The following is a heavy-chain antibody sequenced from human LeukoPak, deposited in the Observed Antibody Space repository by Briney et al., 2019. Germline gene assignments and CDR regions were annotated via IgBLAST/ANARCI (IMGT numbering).Heavy chain of an antibody. CDR1: GYTFTGYY. CDR3: ARGVGPDAHKKAGGLFDY. V-gene: IGHV1-2*06. Sequence: ASVKVSCKASGYTFTGYYMHWVRQAPGQGLEWMGRINPNSGGTNYAQKFQGRVTMTRDTSTSTAYMELSRLGSDDTAVYYCARGVGPDAHKKAGGLFDYWGQGTLVTVSS. J-gene: IGHJ4*02. CDR2: INPNSGGT. D-gene: IGHD2-15*01.